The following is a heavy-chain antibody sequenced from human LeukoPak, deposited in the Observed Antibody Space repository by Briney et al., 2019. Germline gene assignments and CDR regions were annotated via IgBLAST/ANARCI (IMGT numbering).Heavy chain of an antibody. CDR2: IIPIFGTA. CDR3: ARAPWVTTIYYYYGMDV. Sequence: SVKVSCKASGGTFSSYATSWVRQAPGQGLEWMGGIIPIFGTANYAQKFQGRVTITADKSTSTAYMELSSLRSEDTAVYYCARAPWVTTIYYYYGMDVWGKGTTVTVSS. D-gene: IGHD4-17*01. CDR1: GGTFSSYA. V-gene: IGHV1-69*06. J-gene: IGHJ6*04.